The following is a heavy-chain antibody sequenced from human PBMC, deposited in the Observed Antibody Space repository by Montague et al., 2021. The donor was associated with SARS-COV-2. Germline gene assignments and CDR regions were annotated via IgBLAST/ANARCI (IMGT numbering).Heavy chain of an antibody. CDR1: GGTISRAVFY. Sequence: TLSLTCTVSGGTISRAVFYRSWFSHNPGKGPAWLGYLFNSWIPYSDPSLKSRVTIPVNTSKNSFSLKLSYVTSADTALYYCARDAYYYGSGGYPHYFDYWDQGSLVTVSS. J-gene: IGHJ4*02. V-gene: IGHV4-31*03. CDR2: LFNSWIP. CDR3: ARDAYYYGSGGYPHYFDY. D-gene: IGHD3-10*01.